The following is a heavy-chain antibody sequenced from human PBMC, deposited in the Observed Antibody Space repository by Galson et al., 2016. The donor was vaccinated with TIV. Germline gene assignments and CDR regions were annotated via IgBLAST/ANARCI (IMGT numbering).Heavy chain of an antibody. J-gene: IGHJ3*01. CDR1: GFTFNNYA. V-gene: IGHV3-23*01. Sequence: SLRLSCAASGFTFNNYAMHWVRQAPGKGLEWVSGISGSGGITYIAESVKGRFAISRDNSRDTLYLQLNSLRAEDTAVYYCATRRNYGGDALESWGQGTMVTVSS. D-gene: IGHD4-23*01. CDR2: ISGSGGIT. CDR3: ATRRNYGGDALES.